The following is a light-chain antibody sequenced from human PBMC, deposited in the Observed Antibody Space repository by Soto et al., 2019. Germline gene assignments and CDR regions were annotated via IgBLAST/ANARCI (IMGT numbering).Light chain of an antibody. CDR3: QQYNAWPLT. CDR2: GAS. Sequence: EIVMTQSPATLSVSPGERATLSCRASQSVSNNLAWYQQKPGQAPRLLLYGASTRAAGLPARFSGCGSGTEFPLTISSLQSEDVALCYCQQYNAWPLTFGGGTKVEIK. V-gene: IGKV3-15*01. J-gene: IGKJ4*01. CDR1: QSVSNN.